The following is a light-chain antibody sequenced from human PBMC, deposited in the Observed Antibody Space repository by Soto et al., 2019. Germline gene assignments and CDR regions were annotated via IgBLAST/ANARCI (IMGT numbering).Light chain of an antibody. CDR1: QDIGSF. J-gene: IGKJ4*01. CDR2: VAS. V-gene: IGKV1-8*01. CDR3: QQLNSFPLT. Sequence: AIRMTQSPSSLSASTGDRVAITCRASQDIGSFLAWYQQKPGKAPKLLMYVASTLQSGVPSRFSGSGSGTKFTLTISSLQPEDFATYYCQQLNSFPLTFGGGTKVEIK.